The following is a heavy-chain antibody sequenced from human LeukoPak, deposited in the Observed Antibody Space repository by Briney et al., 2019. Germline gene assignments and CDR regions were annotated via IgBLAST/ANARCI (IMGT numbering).Heavy chain of an antibody. V-gene: IGHV3-13*01. CDR3: ARKAYDSSGYDY. CDR2: IGTAGDT. Sequence: GGSLRLSCAASGFTFSSYDMHWVRQATGKGLEWVSAIGTAGDTYYPGSVKGRFTISRENAKNSLYLQMNSLRAGDTAVYYCARKAYDSSGYDYWGQGTLVTVSP. D-gene: IGHD3-22*01. CDR1: GFTFSSYD. J-gene: IGHJ4*02.